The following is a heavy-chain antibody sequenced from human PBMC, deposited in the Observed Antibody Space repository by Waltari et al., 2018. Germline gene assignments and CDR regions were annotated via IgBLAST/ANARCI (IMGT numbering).Heavy chain of an antibody. Sequence: QVQMVESGGGVVQPGRSLRISCAATAFTFSTYAMHWVRQAPGKWLEWVAVISHDGGNIYYAESVKGRFTLSRDNSKNILYLQMSSLRGDDTALYYCTRDSRGAFDGGMDVWGQGIKVTVSS. V-gene: IGHV3-30-3*01. CDR2: ISHDGGNI. D-gene: IGHD3-10*01. CDR3: TRDSRGAFDGGMDV. J-gene: IGHJ6*02. CDR1: AFTFSTYA.